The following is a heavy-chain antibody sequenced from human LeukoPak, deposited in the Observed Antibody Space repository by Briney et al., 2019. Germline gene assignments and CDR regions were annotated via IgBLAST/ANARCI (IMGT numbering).Heavy chain of an antibody. Sequence: GGSLRLSCAASGFTFSSYAMHWVRQAPGKGLEWVAVISYDGSNKYYADSVKGRFTISRDNSKNTLYLQMNSLRAEDTAVYYCASSVGARGRFDYWGQGTLVTVSS. J-gene: IGHJ4*02. CDR2: ISYDGSNK. V-gene: IGHV3-30-3*01. D-gene: IGHD1-26*01. CDR3: ASSVGARGRFDY. CDR1: GFTFSSYA.